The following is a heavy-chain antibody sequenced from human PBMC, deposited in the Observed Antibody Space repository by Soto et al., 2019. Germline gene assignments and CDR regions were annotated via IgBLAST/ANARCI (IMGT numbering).Heavy chain of an antibody. CDR2: IWYDGSNK. D-gene: IGHD2-15*01. CDR1: GFTFSSYG. Sequence: GGSLRLSCAASGFTFSSYGMHWVRQAPGKGLEWVAVIWYDGSNKYYADSVKGRFTISRDNSKNTLYLQMNSLRAEDTAVYYCARDGEYCSGGSCYQEPYYYGMDVWGQGTTVTAP. V-gene: IGHV3-33*01. J-gene: IGHJ6*02. CDR3: ARDGEYCSGGSCYQEPYYYGMDV.